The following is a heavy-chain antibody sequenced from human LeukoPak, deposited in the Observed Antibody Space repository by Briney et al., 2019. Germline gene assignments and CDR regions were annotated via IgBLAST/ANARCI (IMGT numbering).Heavy chain of an antibody. Sequence: SETLSLTCTVSGGSISSYYWSWIRQPPGKGLEWIGYIYTSGSTNYNPSLKSRVTISVDTSKKQFSLKLSSVTGADTAVYYCARHPYSGTHNWFDPWGQGTLVTVSS. CDR3: ARHPYSGTHNWFDP. D-gene: IGHD1-1*01. CDR2: IYTSGST. J-gene: IGHJ5*02. CDR1: GGSISSYY. V-gene: IGHV4-4*09.